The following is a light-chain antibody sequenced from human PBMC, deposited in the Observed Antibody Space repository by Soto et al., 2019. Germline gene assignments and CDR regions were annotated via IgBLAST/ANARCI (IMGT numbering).Light chain of an antibody. CDR3: KTWGTGIRV. CDR1: SGHSNYA. Sequence: VLTQSPSASASLGASVKLTCTLSSGHSNYAIAWHQQQPEKGPRYLMKLNSDGSHRKGDGIPDRFSGSSSGAERYLTISSLQSEDEADYYCKTWGTGIRVFGTGTKLTVL. J-gene: IGLJ1*01. CDR2: LNSDGSH. V-gene: IGLV4-69*01.